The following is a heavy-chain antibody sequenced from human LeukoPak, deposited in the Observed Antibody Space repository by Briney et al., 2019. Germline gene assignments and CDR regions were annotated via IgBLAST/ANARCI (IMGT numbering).Heavy chain of an antibody. CDR1: GGSISSYY. D-gene: IGHD6-13*01. CDR3: ARHEYSSSWYYFDY. Sequence: SETLSLTCTVSGGSISSYYWSLIRQPPGKGLEWIGYIYYSGSTNYNPSLKSRVTISVDTSKNQFSLKLSSVTAADTAVYYCARHEYSSSWYYFDYWGQGTLVTVSS. J-gene: IGHJ4*02. V-gene: IGHV4-59*08. CDR2: IYYSGST.